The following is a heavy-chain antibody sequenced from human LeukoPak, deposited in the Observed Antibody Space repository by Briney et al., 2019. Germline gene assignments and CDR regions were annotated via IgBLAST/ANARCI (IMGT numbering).Heavy chain of an antibody. D-gene: IGHD6-19*01. CDR2: IYYSGST. CDR1: GGSISSSSYY. Sequence: PSETLSLTCTVSGGSISSSSYYWGWIRQPPGKGLEWIGSIYYSGSTYYNPSLKSRVTISVDTSKNQFSLKLSSVTAADTAVYYCARVASGWYGVSYWYFDLWGRGTLVTVSS. CDR3: ARVASGWYGVSYWYFDL. J-gene: IGHJ2*01. V-gene: IGHV4-39*07.